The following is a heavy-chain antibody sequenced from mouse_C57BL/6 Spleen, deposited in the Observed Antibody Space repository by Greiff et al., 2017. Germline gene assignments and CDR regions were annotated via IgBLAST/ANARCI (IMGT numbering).Heavy chain of an antibody. Sequence: EVQLQQSGAELVRPGASVKLSCTASGFNIKDYYMHWVKQRPEQGLEWIGRIDPEDGDTEYAPKFQGKATMTADTSSNTAYLQLSSLTSEDTAVYYCTTEGRTVVAPFDYWGQGTTLTVSS. V-gene: IGHV14-1*01. CDR1: GFNIKDYY. CDR3: TTEGRTVVAPFDY. D-gene: IGHD1-1*01. J-gene: IGHJ2*01. CDR2: IDPEDGDT.